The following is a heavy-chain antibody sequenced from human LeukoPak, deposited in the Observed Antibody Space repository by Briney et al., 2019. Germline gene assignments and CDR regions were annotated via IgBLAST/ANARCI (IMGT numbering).Heavy chain of an antibody. CDR3: AGGPSSVTFYFFCY. J-gene: IGHJ4*02. D-gene: IGHD4-11*01. Sequence: ASVKVSCKASGYTFRGNYIHWLRQAPGQGLEWMVWIDANNGDTKSAQKFQGRVTMSRDTSISTAYMDLSSLSPDDPAVYYCAGGPSSVTFYFFCYLGQGTPVTVSS. CDR1: GYTFRGNY. CDR2: IDANNGDT. V-gene: IGHV1-2*02.